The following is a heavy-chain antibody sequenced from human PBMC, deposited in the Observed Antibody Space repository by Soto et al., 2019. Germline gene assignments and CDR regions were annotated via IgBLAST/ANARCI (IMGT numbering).Heavy chain of an antibody. CDR3: ARHVPAAGYYYGMDV. J-gene: IGHJ6*02. D-gene: IGHD2-2*01. CDR2: IIPILGIA. CDR1: GGTFSSYT. V-gene: IGHV1-69*02. Sequence: ASVKVSCKASGGTFSSYTISWVRQAPGQGLEWMGRIIPILGIANYAQKFQVRVTITADESTSTAYMELSSLRSDDTAVYYCARHVPAAGYYYGMDVWGQGTTVTVSS.